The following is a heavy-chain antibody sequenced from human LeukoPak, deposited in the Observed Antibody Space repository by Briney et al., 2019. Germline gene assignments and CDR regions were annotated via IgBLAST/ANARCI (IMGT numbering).Heavy chain of an antibody. CDR3: ARHVTAVGPYDY. J-gene: IGHJ4*02. Sequence: SETLSLTYTVSGGSISSSSHSWGWIRQPPGKGLEWIGSMYYSGNTYYNSSLKSRLTISVDTSKNQFSLKLTSVTAADTAVYYCARHVTAVGPYDYWGQGTLVTVSS. V-gene: IGHV4-39*01. CDR1: GGSISSSSHS. D-gene: IGHD2-21*02. CDR2: MYYSGNT.